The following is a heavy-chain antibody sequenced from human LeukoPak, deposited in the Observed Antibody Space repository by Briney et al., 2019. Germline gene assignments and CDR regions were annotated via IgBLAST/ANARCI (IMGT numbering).Heavy chain of an antibody. CDR3: ARGRYDSSGYYALFDY. CDR1: GFTFDDYA. D-gene: IGHD3-22*01. CDR2: ISWNSGSI. V-gene: IGHV3-9*01. J-gene: IGHJ4*02. Sequence: GGSLRLSCAASGFTFDDYAMHWVRQAPGKGLEWVSGISWNSGSIGYADSVKGRFAISRDNAKNSVYLQVNSVRAEDTAVYYCARGRYDSSGYYALFDYWGRGTLVTVSS.